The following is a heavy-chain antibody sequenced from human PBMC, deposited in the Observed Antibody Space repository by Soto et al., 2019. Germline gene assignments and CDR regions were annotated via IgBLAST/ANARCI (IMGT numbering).Heavy chain of an antibody. V-gene: IGHV4-30-4*01. CDR1: GGSTSSGDYY. CDR2: IYYSGST. D-gene: IGHD3-22*01. CDR3: ARDNGGAYDPVE. J-gene: IGHJ4*02. Sequence: QVQLQESGPGLVKPSQTLSLTCTVSGGSTSSGDYYWSWIRQPPGKGLEWIGYIYYSGSTYYNPSLPGRVTMSVDTSKNQFSLKLSSVTAADTAVYYCARDNGGAYDPVEWGQGTLVTVSS.